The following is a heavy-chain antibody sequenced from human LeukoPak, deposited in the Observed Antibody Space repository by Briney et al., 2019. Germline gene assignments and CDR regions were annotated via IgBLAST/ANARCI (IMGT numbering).Heavy chain of an antibody. J-gene: IGHJ5*02. CDR1: GFTFSSYW. Sequence: GGSLRLSCAASGFTFSSYWMHWVRQAPGKGLVWVSRINSDGRSTSYADSVKGRFTISRDNAKNTLYLQMNSLRAEDTAVYYCARDGVWGSYRHNWFDPWGQGTLVTVSS. CDR3: ARDGVWGSYRHNWFDP. V-gene: IGHV3-74*01. CDR2: INSDGRST. D-gene: IGHD3-16*02.